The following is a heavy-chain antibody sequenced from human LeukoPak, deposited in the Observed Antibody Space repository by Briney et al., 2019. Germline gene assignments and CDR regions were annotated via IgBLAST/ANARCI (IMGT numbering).Heavy chain of an antibody. CDR3: ARAQCSGGSCYYFDY. D-gene: IGHD2-15*01. Sequence: PSQTLSPTCTVSGGSISSGSYYWSWIRQPAGKGLEWIGRIYTSGSTNYNPSLKSRVTISVDTSKNQFSLKLSSVTAADTAVYYCARAQCSGGSCYYFDYWGQGTLVTVSS. CDR2: IYTSGST. J-gene: IGHJ4*02. V-gene: IGHV4-61*02. CDR1: GGSISSGSYY.